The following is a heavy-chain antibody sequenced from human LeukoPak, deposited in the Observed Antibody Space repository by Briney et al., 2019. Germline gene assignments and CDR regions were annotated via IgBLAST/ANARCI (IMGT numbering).Heavy chain of an antibody. J-gene: IGHJ4*02. V-gene: IGHV3-30-3*01. Sequence: AGRSLRLSCAASGFTFSSYAMHWVRQAPGKGLEWVAVISYDGSNKYYADSVKGRFTISRDNSKNTLYLQMNSLRAEDTAVYYCAREDCGVNDYWGQGTLVTVSS. D-gene: IGHD4-17*01. CDR1: GFTFSSYA. CDR2: ISYDGSNK. CDR3: AREDCGVNDY.